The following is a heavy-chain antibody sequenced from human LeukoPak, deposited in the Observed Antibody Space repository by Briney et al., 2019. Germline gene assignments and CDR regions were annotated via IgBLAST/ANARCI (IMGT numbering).Heavy chain of an antibody. CDR3: ARHSVEMATLFDY. D-gene: IGHD5-24*01. J-gene: IGHJ4*02. Sequence: HGESLKISCKSSGYSFTTYWIGWVRQMPGKGLEWMGIIYPGDSGTRYSPSFQGQVTISADKSISTAYLQWSSLKASDTAMYYCARHSVEMATLFDYWGQGTLVTVSS. CDR2: IYPGDSGT. CDR1: GYSFTTYW. V-gene: IGHV5-51*01.